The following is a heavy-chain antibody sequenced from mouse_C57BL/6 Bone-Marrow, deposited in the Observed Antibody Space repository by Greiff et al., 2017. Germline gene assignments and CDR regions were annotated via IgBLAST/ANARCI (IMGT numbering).Heavy chain of an antibody. V-gene: IGHV14-2*01. CDR2: IDPEDGET. J-gene: IGHJ3*01. CDR3: APYYYGSSWFAY. CDR1: GFNFKDYY. D-gene: IGHD1-1*01. Sequence: EVQLQQSGAELVKPGASVKLSCTASGFNFKDYYMHWVKQRTEKGLEWIGRIDPEDGETKYATKFQGKATITADTSSNTAYLQLSSLTSEDTAVYCCAPYYYGSSWFAYWGQGTLVTVSA.